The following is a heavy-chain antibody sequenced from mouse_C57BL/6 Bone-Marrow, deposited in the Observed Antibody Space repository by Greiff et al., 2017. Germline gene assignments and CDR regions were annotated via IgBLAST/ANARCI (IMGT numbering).Heavy chain of an antibody. D-gene: IGHD2-4*01. V-gene: IGHV1-39*01. Sequence: VQLKESGPELVKPGASVKISCKASGYSFTDYNMNWVKQSNGKSLEWIGVINPNYGTTSYNQKFKGKATLTVDQSSSTAYMQLNSLTSEYSAVNYCARGYDYDYAMDYWGQGTSVTVSS. J-gene: IGHJ4*01. CDR3: ARGYDYDYAMDY. CDR2: INPNYGTT. CDR1: GYSFTDYN.